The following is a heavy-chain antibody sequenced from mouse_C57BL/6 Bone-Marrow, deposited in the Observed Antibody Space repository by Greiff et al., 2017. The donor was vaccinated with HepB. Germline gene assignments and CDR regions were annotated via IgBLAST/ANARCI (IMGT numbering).Heavy chain of an antibody. CDR2: INPNNGGT. J-gene: IGHJ3*01. CDR3: ARGGIYYGNAGFAY. Sequence: EVKLMESGPELVKPGASVKIPCKASGYTFTDYNMDWVKQSHGKSLEWIGDINPNNGGTIYNQKFKGKATLTVDKSSSTAYMELRSLTSEDTAVYYCARGGIYYGNAGFAYWGQGTLVTVSA. CDR1: GYTFTDYN. D-gene: IGHD2-1*01. V-gene: IGHV1-18*01.